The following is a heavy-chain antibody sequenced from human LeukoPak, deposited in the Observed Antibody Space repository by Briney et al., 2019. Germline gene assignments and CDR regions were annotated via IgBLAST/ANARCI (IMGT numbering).Heavy chain of an antibody. J-gene: IGHJ4*02. V-gene: IGHV5-51*01. CDR2: IYPGDSET. D-gene: IGHD6-13*01. CDR1: GYSFTSYW. CDR3: ARGDSSTWYEY. Sequence: GESLKISCKGSGYSFTSYWIGWVRQMPGKGLEWMGIIYPGDSETRYSPSFQGQVTISADKSISTAYLQWSSLKASDTGMNYCARGDSSTWYEYWGQGTLVTVSS.